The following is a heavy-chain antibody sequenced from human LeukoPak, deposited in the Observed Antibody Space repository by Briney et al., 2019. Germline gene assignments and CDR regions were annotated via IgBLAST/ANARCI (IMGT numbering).Heavy chain of an antibody. CDR1: GFTFSSYS. D-gene: IGHD3-22*01. V-gene: IGHV3-21*01. J-gene: IGHJ3*02. CDR3: ARADYYDSSGYPDDAFDI. CDR2: ISSSSSYI. Sequence: GGSLRLSCAASGFTFSSYSMNWVRQAPGKGLEWVSSISSSSSYIYYADSAKGRFTISRDNAKNSLYLQMNSLRAEDTAVYYCARADYYDSSGYPDDAFDIWGQGTMVTVSS.